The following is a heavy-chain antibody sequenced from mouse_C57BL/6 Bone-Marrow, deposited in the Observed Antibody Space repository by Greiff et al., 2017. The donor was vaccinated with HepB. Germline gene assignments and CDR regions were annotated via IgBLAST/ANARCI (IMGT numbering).Heavy chain of an antibody. CDR3: TGRGAMDY. Sequence: EVQLQESGGGLVQPGGSMKLSCVASGFTFSNYWMNWVSQSPETGLEWVAQIRLKSDNYATHYAESVKGRFTISRDDSKSSVYLQMNNLSAEDTGIYYCTGRGAMDYWGQGTSVTVSS. V-gene: IGHV6-3*01. CDR1: GFTFSNYW. J-gene: IGHJ4*01. CDR2: IRLKSDNYAT.